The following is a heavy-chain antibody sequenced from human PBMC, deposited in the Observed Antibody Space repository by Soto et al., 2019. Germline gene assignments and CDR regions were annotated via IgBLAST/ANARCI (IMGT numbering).Heavy chain of an antibody. D-gene: IGHD3-10*01. J-gene: IGHJ5*02. CDR3: ARTGLWFGELYGSWFDP. Sequence: PSETLSLTCTVSGGSISSHYWSWILQPPWKGLEWIGYIYYSGSTNYNPSLKSRVTISVDTSKNQFSLKLSSVTAADTAVYYCARTGLWFGELYGSWFDPWGPGTLVTVSS. V-gene: IGHV4-59*11. CDR2: IYYSGST. CDR1: GGSISSHY.